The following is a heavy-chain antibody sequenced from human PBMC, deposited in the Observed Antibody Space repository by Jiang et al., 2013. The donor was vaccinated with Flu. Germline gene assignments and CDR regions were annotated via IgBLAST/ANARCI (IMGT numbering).Heavy chain of an antibody. CDR2: IYYSGST. CDR3: ARGAGGGSSSYDS. D-gene: IGHD2-15*01. J-gene: IGHJ4*02. Sequence: GLVKPSETLSLTCTVSGGSISSYYWSWIRQPPGKGLEWIGYIYYSGSTNYNPSLKSRVTISVDTSKNQFSLRVLLQFGGTTADTAVYYCARGAGGGSSSYDSWGQGTLVTVSS. CDR1: GGSISSYY. V-gene: IGHV4-59*01.